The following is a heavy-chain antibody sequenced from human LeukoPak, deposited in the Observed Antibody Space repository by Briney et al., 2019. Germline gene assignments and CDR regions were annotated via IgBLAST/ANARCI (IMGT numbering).Heavy chain of an antibody. V-gene: IGHV3-23*01. CDR3: AKDPYSSGPYNWFDP. CDR1: EFTFSSYG. J-gene: IGHJ5*02. D-gene: IGHD6-19*01. Sequence: PGGSLRLSCAASEFTFSSYGMSWVRQAPGKGLEWVSAISGSGGSTYYADSVKGRFTISRDNSKNTLYLQMNRLRAEDTAVYYSAKDPYSSGPYNWFDPWGQGTLVTVSS. CDR2: ISGSGGST.